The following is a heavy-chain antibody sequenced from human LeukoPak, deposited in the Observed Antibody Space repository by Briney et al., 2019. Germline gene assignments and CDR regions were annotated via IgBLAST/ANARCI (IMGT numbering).Heavy chain of an antibody. D-gene: IGHD2-21*02. CDR2: FDPEDGET. V-gene: IGHV1-24*01. CDR1: GYTHTELS. J-gene: IGHJ4*02. CDR3: AAYPTVVVTAHINFDY. Sequence: ASVKVSCKVSGYTHTELSMHWVRQAPGKGLEWMGGFDPEDGETIYAQKFQGRVTMTEDTSTDTAYMELSSLRSEDTAVYYCAAYPTVVVTAHINFDYWGQGTLVTVSS.